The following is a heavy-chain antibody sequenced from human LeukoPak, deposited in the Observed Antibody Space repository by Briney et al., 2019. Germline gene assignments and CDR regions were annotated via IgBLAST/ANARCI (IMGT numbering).Heavy chain of an antibody. CDR1: GFTFIKYS. CDR2: ITASGAST. V-gene: IGHV3-23*01. J-gene: IGHJ4*02. CDR3: AKRSAESSGYFDS. Sequence: GGSLRLSCAASGFTFIKYSMTWVRQAPGKGLEWVSAITASGASTDYADSVKGRFTISRDNSKSTLCLQMSSLRAEDTAVYYCAKRSAESSGYFDSWGQGTLVTVSS. D-gene: IGHD6-19*01.